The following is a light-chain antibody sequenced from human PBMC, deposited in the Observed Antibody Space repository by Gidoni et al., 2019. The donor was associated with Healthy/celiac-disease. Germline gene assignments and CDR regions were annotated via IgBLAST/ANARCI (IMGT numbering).Light chain of an antibody. V-gene: IGLV2-14*01. CDR2: DVS. CDR3: SSYTSSSTLV. CDR1: SSDVGGYNY. J-gene: IGLJ2*01. Sequence: QSALTLPASVSGSPGQSITISCTGTSSDVGGYNYVSWYQQHPGKAPKLMIYDVSNRPSGVSNRFSCSKSGNTASLTISGHQAEDEADYYCSSYTSSSTLVFGGGTKLTVL.